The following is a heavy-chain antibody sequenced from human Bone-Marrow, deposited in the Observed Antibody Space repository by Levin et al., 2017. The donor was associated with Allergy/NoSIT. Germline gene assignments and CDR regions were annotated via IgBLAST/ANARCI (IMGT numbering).Heavy chain of an antibody. J-gene: IGHJ4*02. Sequence: SETLSLTCTVSGGSISSGGYYWSWIRQHPGKGLEWIGYIYYSGSTYYNPSLKSRVTISVDTSKNQFSLKLSSVTAADTAVYYCARGRDGYNYCDYWGQGTLVTVSS. V-gene: IGHV4-31*03. CDR2: IYYSGST. CDR1: GGSISSGGYY. D-gene: IGHD5-24*01. CDR3: ARGRDGYNYCDY.